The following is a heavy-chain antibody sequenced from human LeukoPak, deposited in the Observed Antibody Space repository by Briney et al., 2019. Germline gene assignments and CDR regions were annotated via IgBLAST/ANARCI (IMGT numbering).Heavy chain of an antibody. J-gene: IGHJ5*02. CDR3: ASFIAVAGRPARGAETNWFDP. CDR1: GFTFSSYA. CDR2: ISYDGSNK. V-gene: IGHV3-30-3*01. Sequence: GGSLRLSCAASGFTFSSYAMHWVRQAPGKGLEWVAVISYDGSNKYYADSVKGRFTISRDNSKNTLYLQMNSLRAEDTAVYYCASFIAVAGRPARGAETNWFDPWGQGTLVTVSS. D-gene: IGHD6-19*01.